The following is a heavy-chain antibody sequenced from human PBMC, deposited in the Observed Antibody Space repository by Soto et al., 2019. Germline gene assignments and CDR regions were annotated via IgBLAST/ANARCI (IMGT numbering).Heavy chain of an antibody. CDR3: ARRVLAAAGTNWFDP. V-gene: IGHV1-18*01. D-gene: IGHD6-13*01. J-gene: IGHJ5*02. Sequence: ASVKFSCKASGYTFTSYGISWVRQAPGQGLEWMGWISAYNGNTNYAQKLQGRVTMTTDTSTSTAYMELRSLRSDDTAVYYCARRVLAAAGTNWFDPWGQGTLVTGSS. CDR2: ISAYNGNT. CDR1: GYTFTSYG.